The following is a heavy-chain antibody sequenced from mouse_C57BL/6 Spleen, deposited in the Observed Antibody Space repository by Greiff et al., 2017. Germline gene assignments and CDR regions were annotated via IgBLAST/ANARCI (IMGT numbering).Heavy chain of an antibody. CDR2: ISSGGDYI. Sequence: VQLKESGEGLVKPGGSLKLSCAASGFTFSSYAMSWVRQTPEKRLEWVAYISSGGDYIYYADTVKGRFTISRDNARNTLYLQMSSLKSEDTAMYYCTRDGSVVATEYFDYWGQGTTLTVSS. CDR3: TRDGSVVATEYFDY. V-gene: IGHV5-9-1*02. CDR1: GFTFSSYA. D-gene: IGHD1-1*01. J-gene: IGHJ2*01.